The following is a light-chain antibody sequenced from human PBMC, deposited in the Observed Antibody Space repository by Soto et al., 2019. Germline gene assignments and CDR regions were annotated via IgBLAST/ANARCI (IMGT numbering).Light chain of an antibody. J-gene: IGLJ1*01. Sequence: QSALTQPASVSGSPGQSITISCTGTSSDVGGYNYVSWYQQHPGKAPKLMIYDVSNRPSGVSNRFSGSKSGNTASLTISGLQAEDAADYYCSSYTSSSTPVVFGTGTKLTVL. CDR1: SSDVGGYNY. CDR2: DVS. V-gene: IGLV2-14*01. CDR3: SSYTSSSTPVV.